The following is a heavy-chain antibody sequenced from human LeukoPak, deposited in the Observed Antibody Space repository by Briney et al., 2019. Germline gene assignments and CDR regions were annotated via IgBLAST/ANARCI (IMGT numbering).Heavy chain of an antibody. J-gene: IGHJ4*02. Sequence: ASVEVSCKASGGTFSSYAISWVRQAPGQGLEWMGGIIPIFGTANYAQKFQGRVTITADKSTSTAYMELSSLRSEDTAVYYCARDGGRYYDSSGYRNFDYWGQGTLVTVSS. CDR3: ARDGGRYYDSSGYRNFDY. D-gene: IGHD3-22*01. V-gene: IGHV1-69*06. CDR2: IIPIFGTA. CDR1: GGTFSSYA.